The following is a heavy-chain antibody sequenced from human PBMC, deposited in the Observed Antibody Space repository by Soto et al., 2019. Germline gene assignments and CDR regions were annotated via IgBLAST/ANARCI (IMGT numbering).Heavy chain of an antibody. CDR3: VTSGGFDH. J-gene: IGHJ5*02. CDR1: GFTFSNYW. CDR2: INSDGSTR. V-gene: IGHV3-74*01. Sequence: EVQLMESGGGLVQPGGSLRLSCVASGFTFSNYWMHWVRQAPGKGLVWVSSINSDGSTRSYPESVKGRFTISRDNVKNTLYLQMNSLRAEDTAVYYCVTSGGFDHWGQGTLVTVSS. D-gene: IGHD3-16*01.